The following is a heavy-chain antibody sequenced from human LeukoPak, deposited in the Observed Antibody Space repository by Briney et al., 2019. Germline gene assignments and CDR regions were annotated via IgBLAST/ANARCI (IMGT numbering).Heavy chain of an antibody. D-gene: IGHD3-22*01. V-gene: IGHV3-21*01. CDR3: ARVKDYYDSSGGY. CDR1: GFTFSSYD. J-gene: IGHJ4*02. CDR2: ISSSSYI. Sequence: GGSLRLSCAASGFTFSSYDMNWVRQAPGKGLEWVSSISSSSYIYYADSVKGRFSISRDNAKNSLYLQMNSLRAEDTAVYYCARVKDYYDSSGGYWGQGTLVTVSS.